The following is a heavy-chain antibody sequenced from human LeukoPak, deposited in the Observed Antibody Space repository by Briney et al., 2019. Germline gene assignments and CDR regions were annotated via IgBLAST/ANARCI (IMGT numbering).Heavy chain of an antibody. CDR2: IYYSGST. CDR1: GGSISSSSYY. D-gene: IGHD1-26*01. V-gene: IGHV4-39*07. J-gene: IGHJ4*02. Sequence: SETLSLTCTVSGGSISSSSYYWGWIRQPPGKGLEWIGSIYYSGSTYYNPSLKTRVTISVDTSKNQFSLKLSSVTAADTAVYYCARGSSGSSPYYFDYWGQGTLVTVSS. CDR3: ARGSSGSSPYYFDY.